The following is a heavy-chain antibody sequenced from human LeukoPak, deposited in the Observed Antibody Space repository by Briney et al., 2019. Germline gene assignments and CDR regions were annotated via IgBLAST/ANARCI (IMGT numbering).Heavy chain of an antibody. CDR1: GFTFSSYG. V-gene: IGHV3-33*01. CDR2: IWYDGSNK. J-gene: IGHJ4*02. Sequence: GGSLRLSCAASGFTFSSYGMHWVRQAPGKGLEWVAVIWYDGSNKYYADSVKGRFTISRDNSKYTLDLQMNSLRAEDTAVYYCARDRSYDFWSGYSTPDYWGQGTLVTVSS. CDR3: ARDRSYDFWSGYSTPDY. D-gene: IGHD3-3*01.